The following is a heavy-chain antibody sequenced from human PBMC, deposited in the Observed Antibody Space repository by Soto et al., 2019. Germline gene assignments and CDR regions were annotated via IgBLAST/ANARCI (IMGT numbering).Heavy chain of an antibody. J-gene: IGHJ5*02. Sequence: PGGSLRLSCAASGFTFSSYAMSWVRQAPGKGLEWVSAISGSGGSTYYADSVKGRFTISRDNSKNTLCLQMNSLRAEDTAVYYCAKGEYCSGGSCYLNNWFDPWGQGTLVTVSS. CDR1: GFTFSSYA. V-gene: IGHV3-23*01. CDR2: ISGSGGST. CDR3: AKGEYCSGGSCYLNNWFDP. D-gene: IGHD2-15*01.